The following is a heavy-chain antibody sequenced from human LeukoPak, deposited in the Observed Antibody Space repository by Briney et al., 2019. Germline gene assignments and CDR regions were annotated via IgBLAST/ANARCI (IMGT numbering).Heavy chain of an antibody. CDR3: AREYYYDSSGYYGY. V-gene: IGHV1-2*02. CDR1: RGTFSSYA. J-gene: IGHJ4*02. CDR2: INPNSGGT. Sequence: GASVKVSCKASRGTFSSYAISWVRQAPGQGLEWMGWINPNSGGTNYAQKFQGRVTMTRDTSISTAYMELSRLRSDDTAVYYCAREYYYDSSGYYGYWGQGTLVTVSS. D-gene: IGHD3-22*01.